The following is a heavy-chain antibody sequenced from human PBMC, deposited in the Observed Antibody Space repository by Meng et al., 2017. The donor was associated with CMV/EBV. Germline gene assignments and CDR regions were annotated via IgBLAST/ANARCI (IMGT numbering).Heavy chain of an antibody. CDR3: ARGLYDVWSGYNYGLDV. CDR1: GFTFTDYY. D-gene: IGHD3-3*01. V-gene: IGHV3-11*01. Sequence: GESLKISCAASGFTFTDYYMTWIRQAPGKGLEWISYIDSSGNTMYYADSVKGRFTISRDNAKNSLYLQMNSLRGEDTEVYYCARGLYDVWSGYNYGLDVWGQGTTVTVSS. CDR2: IDSSGNTM. J-gene: IGHJ6*02.